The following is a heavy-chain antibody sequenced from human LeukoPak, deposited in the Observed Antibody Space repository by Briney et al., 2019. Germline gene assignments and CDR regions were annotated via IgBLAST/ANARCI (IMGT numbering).Heavy chain of an antibody. J-gene: IGHJ4*02. D-gene: IGHD3-22*01. CDR3: TTDFYYDSSGYSWYFDY. CDR1: GFTFSNAW. V-gene: IGHV3-15*01. CDR2: SKSKTDGGTT. Sequence: GGSLRLSCAASGFTFSNAWMSWVRQAPGKGLEWVGRSKSKTDGGTTDYAAPVEGRFTISRDDSKNTLYLQMNSLKTEDTAVYYCTTDFYYDSSGYSWYFDYWGQGTLVTVSS.